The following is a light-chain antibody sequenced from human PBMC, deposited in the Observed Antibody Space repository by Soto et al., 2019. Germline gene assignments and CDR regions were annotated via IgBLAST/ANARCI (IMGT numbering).Light chain of an antibody. V-gene: IGKV1-5*01. CDR2: DAS. Sequence: DIQMTQSPSTLSASVGDRVTITCRASQSVTNWLAWYQQKPGKAPNLLIYDASRLQSGIPSRFSGSGSGTEVTLTISRLQPDDFATYYCQQYTTYPYTFGQGTKLEIK. CDR3: QQYTTYPYT. CDR1: QSVTNW. J-gene: IGKJ2*01.